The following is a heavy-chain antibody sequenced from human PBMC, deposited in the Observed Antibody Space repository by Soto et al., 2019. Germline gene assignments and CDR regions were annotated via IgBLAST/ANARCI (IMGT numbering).Heavy chain of an antibody. CDR3: ATEIVGYYYYYMDV. Sequence: GASVKVSSKVSGYTLTELCMHRVRQAPGKGLEWMGGFDPEDGETIYAQKFQGRVTMTEDTSTDTAYMELSSLRSEDTAVYYCATEIVGYYYYYMDVWGKGTTVTVSS. J-gene: IGHJ6*03. CDR2: FDPEDGET. CDR1: GYTLTELC. D-gene: IGHD2-21*01. V-gene: IGHV1-24*01.